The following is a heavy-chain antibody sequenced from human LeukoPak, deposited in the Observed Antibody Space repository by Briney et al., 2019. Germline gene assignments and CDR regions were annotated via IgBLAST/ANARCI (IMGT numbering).Heavy chain of an antibody. CDR3: ARTFYGYLIDY. V-gene: IGHV3-48*03. CDR2: ISASANTI. Sequence: GGSLRLSCAASGFTISSYEMNWVRQAPGKGLEWVSYISASANTIYYADSVKGRFTISRDNAKNSLYLQMNSLRAEDTAVYYCARTFYGYLIDYWGQGTLVTVSS. D-gene: IGHD2/OR15-2a*01. CDR1: GFTISSYE. J-gene: IGHJ4*02.